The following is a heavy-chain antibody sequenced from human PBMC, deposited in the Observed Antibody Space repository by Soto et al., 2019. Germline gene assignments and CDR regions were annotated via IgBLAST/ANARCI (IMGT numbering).Heavy chain of an antibody. CDR3: ATRGTQGRWLEFADY. Sequence: QVQLLQSGAEVKRPGSSVKVSCEASGATFSSLGFTWVRRAPGQGLEWMGGISPISGRTTFAQKFQGRVTITADESTKATYTELTTLTYDDTAMYYCATRGTQGRWLEFADYWGQGTLVTVSS. CDR1: GATFSSLG. J-gene: IGHJ4*02. V-gene: IGHV1-69*01. CDR2: ISPISGRT. D-gene: IGHD5-12*01.